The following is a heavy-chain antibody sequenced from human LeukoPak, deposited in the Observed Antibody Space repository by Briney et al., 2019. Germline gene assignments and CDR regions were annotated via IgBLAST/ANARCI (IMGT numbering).Heavy chain of an antibody. Sequence: SETLSLTCTVSGGSISSYYWSWIRQPPGKGLEWIWYIYYSGSTNYNPSLKSRVTISVDTSKNQFSLKLSSVTAADTAVYYCARDNRYGSGSYYRNDAFDIWGQGTMVTVSS. CDR3: ARDNRYGSGSYYRNDAFDI. CDR2: IYYSGST. J-gene: IGHJ3*02. CDR1: GGSISSYY. D-gene: IGHD3-10*01. V-gene: IGHV4-59*01.